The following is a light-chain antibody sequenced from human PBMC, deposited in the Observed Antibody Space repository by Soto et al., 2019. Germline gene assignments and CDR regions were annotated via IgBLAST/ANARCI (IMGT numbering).Light chain of an antibody. Sequence: QSVLTQPPSASGTPGQRVTISCSGSSSNIGSHYVYWYQQLPGTAPKLLVYTNNQRPSGVPDRFSGSKSGTSASLAISGLRSEDEGDYYCAAWDDSLSGRVFGGGTQLTVL. CDR1: SSNIGSHY. CDR3: AAWDDSLSGRV. J-gene: IGLJ3*02. CDR2: TNN. V-gene: IGLV1-47*01.